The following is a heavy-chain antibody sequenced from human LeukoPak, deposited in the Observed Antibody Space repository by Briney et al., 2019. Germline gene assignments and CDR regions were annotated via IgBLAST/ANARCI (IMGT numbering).Heavy chain of an antibody. CDR3: ARTSGYAKSPFDY. CDR1: GGSFSGYY. CDR2: IYYSGST. J-gene: IGHJ4*02. V-gene: IGHV4-59*01. Sequence: PSETLSLTCAVYGGSFSGYYWSWIRQPPGKGLEWIGYIYYSGSTNYNPSLKSRVTISVDTSKNQFSLKLSSVTAADTAVYYCARTSGYAKSPFDYWGQGTLVTVSS. D-gene: IGHD5-12*01.